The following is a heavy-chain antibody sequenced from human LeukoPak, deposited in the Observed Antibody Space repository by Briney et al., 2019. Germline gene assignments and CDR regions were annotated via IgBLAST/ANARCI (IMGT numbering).Heavy chain of an antibody. V-gene: IGHV3-21*01. CDR2: ISSSSSYI. CDR3: ARVLRSAKLAAAGTGYFDY. CDR1: GFTFSSYS. Sequence: GGSLRLSCAASGFTFSSYSMNWVRQAPGKGLEWVSSISSSSSYIYYADSVKGRFTISRDNAKNSLYLQMNSLRAEDTAVYYCARVLRSAKLAAAGTGYFDYWGQGTLVTVSS. J-gene: IGHJ4*02. D-gene: IGHD6-13*01.